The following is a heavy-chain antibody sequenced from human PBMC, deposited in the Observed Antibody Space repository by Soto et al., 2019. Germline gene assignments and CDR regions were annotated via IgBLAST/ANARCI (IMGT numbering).Heavy chain of an antibody. CDR1: GYSFTSYW. V-gene: IGHV5-10-1*01. Sequence: PGESRKISCKGSGYSFTSYWISLGRQMPGKGLEWMGRIDPSDSYTNYSPSCQGHVTISPDKSISTAYLQWSSLKASDTAMYYCATAVTNQEVVIVSPTYSYYGTDVWGKGTTLTVSS. CDR3: ATAVTNQEVVIVSPTYSYYGTDV. D-gene: IGHD3-22*01. J-gene: IGHJ6*04. CDR2: IDPSDSYT.